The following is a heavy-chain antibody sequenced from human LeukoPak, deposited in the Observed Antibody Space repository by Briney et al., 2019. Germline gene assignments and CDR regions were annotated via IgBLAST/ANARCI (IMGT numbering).Heavy chain of an antibody. D-gene: IGHD2-15*01. CDR1: GGSISSYY. V-gene: IGHV4-59*01. CDR2: IYYSGST. Sequence: PSETLSLTCTVSGGSISSYYWSWIRQPPGKGLEWIGYIYYSGSTNYNPSPKSRVTISVDTSKNQFSLKLSSVTAADTAVYYCARGQWGAARDPGAFDIWGQGTMVTVSS. J-gene: IGHJ3*02. CDR3: ARGQWGAARDPGAFDI.